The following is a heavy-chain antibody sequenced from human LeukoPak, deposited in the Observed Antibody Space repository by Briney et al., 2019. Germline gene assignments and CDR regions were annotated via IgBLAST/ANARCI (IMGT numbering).Heavy chain of an antibody. CDR3: ARADCSGGSCYAFDI. V-gene: IGHV4-61*01. J-gene: IGHJ3*02. D-gene: IGHD2-15*01. Sequence: SETLSLTCTVSGGSVSSGSYYWSWIRQPPGGGLEWIGYIYYSGSTNYNPSLKSRVTMSVDTSKNQFSLKLSSVTAADTAVYYCARADCSGGSCYAFDIWGQGTMVTVSS. CDR1: GGSVSSGSYY. CDR2: IYYSGST.